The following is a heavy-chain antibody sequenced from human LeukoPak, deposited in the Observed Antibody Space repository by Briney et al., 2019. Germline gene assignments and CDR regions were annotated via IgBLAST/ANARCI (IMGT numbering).Heavy chain of an antibody. J-gene: IGHJ5*02. Sequence: PSETLSLTCAVEGGSFSGFYWTCGRQPPGKGLEWSGEINQSGSTHYNSSLKSRVTVSLDTSKNHFSLNLGSVTAADTAVYYCARSHQVQSRGRWFDPWGQGTLVTVSS. CDR1: GGSFSGFY. CDR3: ARSHQVQSRGRWFDP. V-gene: IGHV4-34*01. D-gene: IGHD3-10*01. CDR2: INQSGST.